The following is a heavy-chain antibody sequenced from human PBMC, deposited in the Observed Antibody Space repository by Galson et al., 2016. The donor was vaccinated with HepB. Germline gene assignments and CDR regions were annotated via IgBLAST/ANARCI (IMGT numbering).Heavy chain of an antibody. CDR2: ISGNGGRT. V-gene: IGHV3-23*01. CDR1: GFTFSDYA. CDR3: AQSSYDYVWGSYRFDS. Sequence: SLRLSCAASGFTFSDYAMSWVRQAPGKGLEWVSGISGNGGRTYYADSVEGRFTISRDNSKNTSYLQMNSLRAEDTAIYYCAQSSYDYVWGSYRFDSWGQGTLVTVSS. D-gene: IGHD3-16*02. J-gene: IGHJ4*02.